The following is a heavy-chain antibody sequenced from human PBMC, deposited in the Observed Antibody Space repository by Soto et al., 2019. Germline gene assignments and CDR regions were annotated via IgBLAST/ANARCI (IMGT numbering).Heavy chain of an antibody. CDR3: AMVDNCVTPTPQDV. CDR1: GYTFAGYY. CDR2: ISPYSGNT. Sequence: ASVKVACKASGYTFAGYYLHWVRQAPGQGLEWMGWISPYSGNTHYASKVQGRLTMTTDTSTSTAYMDLGSLTSDDTAVYYCAMVDNCVTPTPQDVWGQGTTVAVSS. V-gene: IGHV1-18*04. D-gene: IGHD5-12*01. J-gene: IGHJ6*02.